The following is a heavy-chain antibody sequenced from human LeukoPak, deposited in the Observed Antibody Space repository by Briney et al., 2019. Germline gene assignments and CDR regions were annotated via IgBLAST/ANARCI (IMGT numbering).Heavy chain of an antibody. J-gene: IGHJ4*02. D-gene: IGHD1-26*01. CDR1: GYTFTAYY. CDR2: INPNSGDT. V-gene: IGHV1-2*02. CDR3: ATGAASYYGD. Sequence: ASVKVSCKASGYTFTAYYMHWVRQAPGQGLEWMGWINPNSGDTNYAQKFQGRVTMARDTSIDTVYMQLSRLRSDDTAVYYCATGAASYYGDWGQGTLVTVSS.